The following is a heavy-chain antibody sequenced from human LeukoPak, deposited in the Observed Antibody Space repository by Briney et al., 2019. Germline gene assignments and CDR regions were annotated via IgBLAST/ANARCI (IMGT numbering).Heavy chain of an antibody. D-gene: IGHD3-10*01. V-gene: IGHV1-18*01. J-gene: IGHJ4*02. CDR3: ATSRDITMVRGVMSLDY. CDR2: ISAYNGNT. CDR1: GYTLTSYG. Sequence: ASVKVSCKASGYTLTSYGISWVRQAPGQGLEWMGLISAYNGNTNYAQKLQGRVAMTTDTSTSTAYMELRSLRSDDTAVYYCATSRDITMVRGVMSLDYWGQGTLVAVSS.